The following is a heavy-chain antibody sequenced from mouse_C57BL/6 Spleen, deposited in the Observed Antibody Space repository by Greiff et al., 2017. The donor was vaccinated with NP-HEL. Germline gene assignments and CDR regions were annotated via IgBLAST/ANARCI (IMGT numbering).Heavy chain of an antibody. D-gene: IGHD1-1*01. CDR1: GYTFTDYN. J-gene: IGHJ1*03. Sequence: VQLQQSGPELVKPGASVKMSCKASGYTFTDYNMHWVKQSLGKSLEWIGYINPNNGGTSYNQKFKGKVTLTVNKSSGTAYMELRSLTSEDSAVYYCTIEDSYYYGSGSYFDVWGKGTTVTVSS. CDR2: INPNNGGT. V-gene: IGHV1-22*01. CDR3: TIEDSYYYGSGSYFDV.